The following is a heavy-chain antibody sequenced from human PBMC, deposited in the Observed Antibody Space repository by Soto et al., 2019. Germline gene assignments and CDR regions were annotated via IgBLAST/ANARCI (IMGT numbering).Heavy chain of an antibody. V-gene: IGHV3-23*01. J-gene: IGHJ6*03. CDR2: ISGSGDRT. Sequence: EVQLLESGGGLVQPGGSLRLSCAASGFTFSMYAMSWVRQAPGKGLEWVSAISGSGDRTDYADSVKGRFTISRDNSKSTRNLKMTSLRAEAPAVYYCPKEGAGRLNYYYYSMDVWAKGTRSPSP. CDR1: GFTFSMYA. D-gene: IGHD1-26*01. CDR3: PKEGAGRLNYYYYSMDV.